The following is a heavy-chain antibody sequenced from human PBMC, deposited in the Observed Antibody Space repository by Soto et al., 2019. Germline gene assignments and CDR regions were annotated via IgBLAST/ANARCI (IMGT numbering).Heavy chain of an antibody. CDR1: GGSISRGDYY. CDR2: IYYSGST. V-gene: IGHV4-30-4*01. D-gene: IGHD3-22*01. Sequence: SETLSLTRTVSGGSISRGDYYRSWVRQPPGKGLEWIGYIYYSGSTYYNPSLRSRVTISVDTSKNQFSLKLSSVTAADTAVYYCARDNYYDSSGFVAWFEPWGHGTLVTVSP. J-gene: IGHJ5*02. CDR3: ARDNYYDSSGFVAWFEP.